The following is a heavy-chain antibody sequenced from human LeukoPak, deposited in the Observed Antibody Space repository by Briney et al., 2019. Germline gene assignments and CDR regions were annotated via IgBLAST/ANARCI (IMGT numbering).Heavy chain of an antibody. J-gene: IGHJ4*02. CDR2: INSDGAIT. CDR1: GFSFSNYW. Sequence: GGSLRLSCAASGFSFSNYWMFWVRQAPGKGLVWVSRINSDGAITGYADSVKGRFAISRDNAKNTLYLQMNSLTAEDTAVNYCTREFYGSAIYWGQGTLVTVSS. V-gene: IGHV3-74*01. CDR3: TREFYGSAIY. D-gene: IGHD3-10*01.